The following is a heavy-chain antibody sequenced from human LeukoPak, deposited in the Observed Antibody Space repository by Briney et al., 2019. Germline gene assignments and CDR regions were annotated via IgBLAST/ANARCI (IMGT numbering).Heavy chain of an antibody. J-gene: IGHJ4*02. CDR3: AKEQAGYYGSGSTIDY. D-gene: IGHD3-10*01. V-gene: IGHV3-23*01. CDR2: ISGSGGST. Sequence: PGGSLRLSCAASGFTFSSYAMSWVRQAPGKGLEWVSAISGSGGSTYYADSVKGRFTISRDNSKNTLYLQMNSLRAEDTAVYYCAKEQAGYYGSGSTIDYWGQGNLVTVSS. CDR1: GFTFSSYA.